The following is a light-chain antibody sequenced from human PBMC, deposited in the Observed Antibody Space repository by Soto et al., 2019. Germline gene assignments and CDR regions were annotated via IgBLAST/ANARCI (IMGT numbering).Light chain of an antibody. CDR2: DTN. CDR3: MLSYSTAPV. CDR1: SGAVTSGHY. Sequence: QTVVTQEPSLTVSPGGTVTLTCGSSSGAVTSGHYPHWFQQKPGQAPRTLIHDTNNKHSWTPARFSGSLLGGKAALTLSGAQPEDEAEYYCMLSYSTAPVFRGGTKLTVL. V-gene: IGLV7-46*01. J-gene: IGLJ2*01.